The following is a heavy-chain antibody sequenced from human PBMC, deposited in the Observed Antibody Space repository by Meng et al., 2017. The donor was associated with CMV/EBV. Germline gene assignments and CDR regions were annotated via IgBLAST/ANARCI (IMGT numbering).Heavy chain of an antibody. Sequence: GESLKISCAASGFTFSDYYMSWIRQAPGKGLEWVSYISSSGSTIYYVDSVKGRFTISRDNAKNSLYLQMNSLRAEDTAVYYCARPVVGATHDAFDIWGQGTMVTVSS. D-gene: IGHD1-26*01. V-gene: IGHV3-11*01. CDR1: GFTFSDYY. CDR3: ARPVVGATHDAFDI. CDR2: ISSSGSTI. J-gene: IGHJ3*02.